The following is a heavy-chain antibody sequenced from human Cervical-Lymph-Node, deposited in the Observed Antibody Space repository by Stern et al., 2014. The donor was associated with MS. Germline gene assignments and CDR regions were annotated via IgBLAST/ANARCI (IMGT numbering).Heavy chain of an antibody. CDR3: ARLFDTSGYYDP. J-gene: IGHJ5*02. V-gene: IGHV4-34*01. CDR2: INDSGDT. D-gene: IGHD3-22*01. Sequence: VQLQQWGAGLLKPSETLSLTCAVYGESFSGYYWTWIRQSPGKGLEWIGEINDSGDTNHNPSLKSRVTMSVDTSKNQFSLKLTSVTAADTAVYFCARLFDTSGYYDPWGQGTLVTVSS. CDR1: GESFSGYY.